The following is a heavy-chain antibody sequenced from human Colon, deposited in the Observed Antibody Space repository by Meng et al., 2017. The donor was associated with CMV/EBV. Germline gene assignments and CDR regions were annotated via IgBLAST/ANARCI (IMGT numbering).Heavy chain of an antibody. D-gene: IGHD4-11*01. CDR3: ARDPYIQAFDI. J-gene: IGHJ3*02. CDR1: GFTFSNYW. CDR2: IKEDGSEK. V-gene: IGHV3-7*01. Sequence: GGSLRPSCAASGFTFSNYWMTWLRQAPGRGLELVAHIKEDGSEKYFVGSVKGRFTISRDNAKNSLYLQMNSLRAEDTAVYYCARDPYIQAFDIWGQGTMVTVSS.